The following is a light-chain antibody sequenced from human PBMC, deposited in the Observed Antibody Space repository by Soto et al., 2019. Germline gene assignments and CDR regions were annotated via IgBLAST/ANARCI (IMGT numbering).Light chain of an antibody. V-gene: IGLV2-14*01. CDR1: SSDVGGYNY. Sequence: QSALTQPASVSGSPGQSITISCTGSSSDVGGYNYVSWYQQHPGKATKLMIYEVRPRPSGDSNRFSGSKSGKTASLTTSGLQAEDVADYYCSSYKIGSTGVGFGGGTTLTVL. CDR3: SSYKIGSTGVG. J-gene: IGLJ2*01. CDR2: EVR.